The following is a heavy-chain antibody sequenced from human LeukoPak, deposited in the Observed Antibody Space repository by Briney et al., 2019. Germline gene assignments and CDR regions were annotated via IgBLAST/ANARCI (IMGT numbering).Heavy chain of an antibody. J-gene: IGHJ4*02. V-gene: IGHV4-4*07. CDR2: IYTSGTT. D-gene: IGHD4-17*01. Sequence: PSETLSLTCTVSGGSISTYYWSWIRQPAEKGLEWIGHIYTSGTTHYNPSLKSRVTMSVDTSRNQFSLKLSSVTAADTAVYYCARLSTVTTRAFDIWGQGTLVTVSS. CDR3: ARLSTVTTRAFDI. CDR1: GGSISTYY.